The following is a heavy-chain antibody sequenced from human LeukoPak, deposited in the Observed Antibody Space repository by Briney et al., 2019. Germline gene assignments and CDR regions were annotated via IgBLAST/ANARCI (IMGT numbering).Heavy chain of an antibody. D-gene: IGHD3-22*01. CDR3: AKDYYDSSGYYEDAFDI. CDR1: GFTSSSYA. V-gene: IGHV3-23*01. J-gene: IGHJ3*02. Sequence: GGSLRLSCAASGFTSSSYAMSWVRQAPGKGLEWVSAISGSGGSTYYADSVKGRFTISRDNSKNTLYLQMNSLRAEDTAVYYCAKDYYDSSGYYEDAFDIWGQGTMVTVSS. CDR2: ISGSGGST.